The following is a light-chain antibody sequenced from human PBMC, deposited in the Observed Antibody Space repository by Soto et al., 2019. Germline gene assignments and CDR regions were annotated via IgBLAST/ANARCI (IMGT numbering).Light chain of an antibody. Sequence: QPVLTQSPSASASLGASVKLTCTLSSGHSNYAIAWHQQQPEKVPRYLMKLNNDGSHSKGDGIPDRFSGSSSGAERYLTISSLQSEDESDYYCQTWDTGISVVFGGGTKLTVL. CDR1: SGHSNYA. CDR2: LNNDGSH. J-gene: IGLJ2*01. CDR3: QTWDTGISVV. V-gene: IGLV4-69*01.